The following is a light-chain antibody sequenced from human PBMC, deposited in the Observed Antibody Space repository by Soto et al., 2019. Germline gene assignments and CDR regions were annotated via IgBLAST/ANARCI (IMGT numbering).Light chain of an antibody. CDR1: QSVSSSY. CDR2: GAS. CDR3: QQYGSSPRT. V-gene: IGKV3-20*01. Sequence: EIVLTQSPATLSLSPGERATISCRASQSVSSSYLAWYQQKPGQAPSLLIYGASSRTTGLPDRFSGGGSGTDFTLTISRLEPEDFAVYYCQQYGSSPRTFGQGTKVDI. J-gene: IGKJ1*01.